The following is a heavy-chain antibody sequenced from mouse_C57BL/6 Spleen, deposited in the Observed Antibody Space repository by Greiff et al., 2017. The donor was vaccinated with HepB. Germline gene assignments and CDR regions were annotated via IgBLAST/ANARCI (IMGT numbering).Heavy chain of an antibody. CDR2: ISDGGSYT. CDR3: ARGLRREENAMDY. V-gene: IGHV5-4*01. Sequence: EVQRVESGGGLVKPGGSLKLSCAASGFTFSSYAMSWVRQTPEKRLEWVATISDGGSYTYYPDNVKGRFTISRDNAKNNLYLQMSHLKSEDTAMYYCARGLRREENAMDYWGQGTSVTVSS. D-gene: IGHD2-2*01. J-gene: IGHJ4*01. CDR1: GFTFSSYA.